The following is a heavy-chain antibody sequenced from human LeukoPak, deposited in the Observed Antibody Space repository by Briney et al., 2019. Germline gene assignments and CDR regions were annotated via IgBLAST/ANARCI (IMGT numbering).Heavy chain of an antibody. CDR2: IYTSGST. J-gene: IGHJ4*02. CDR1: GGSISSGSYY. D-gene: IGHD5-12*01. Sequence: SQTLSLTCTVSGGSISSGSYYWSWIRQPAGKGLEWIGRIYTSGSTNYNPSLKSRVTISVDTSKNQFSLKLGSVTAADTAVYYCARTKTQRGYSGYDSDYWGQGTLVTVSS. CDR3: ARTKTQRGYSGYDSDY. V-gene: IGHV4-61*02.